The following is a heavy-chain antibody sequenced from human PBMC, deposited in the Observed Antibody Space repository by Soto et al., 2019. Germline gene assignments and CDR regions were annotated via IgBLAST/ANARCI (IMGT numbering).Heavy chain of an antibody. V-gene: IGHV3-15*07. CDR1: GFTFSNAW. CDR2: IKSKTDGGTT. J-gene: IGHJ6*02. D-gene: IGHD4-17*01. Sequence: EVQLVESGGGLVKPGGSLRLSCAASGFTFSNAWMNWVRQAPGKGLEWVGRIKSKTDGGTTDYAAPVKGRFTISRDDAKPTLYLQMNSLQTEDTAVYYCTPDGAVTTSRGGDHYYYYYYGMDVWGQGTTVTVSS. CDR3: TPDGAVTTSRGGDHYYYYYYGMDV.